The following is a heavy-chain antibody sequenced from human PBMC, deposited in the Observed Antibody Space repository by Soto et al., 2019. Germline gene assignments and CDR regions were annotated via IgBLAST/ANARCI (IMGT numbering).Heavy chain of an antibody. J-gene: IGHJ4*02. V-gene: IGHV3-23*01. D-gene: IGHD6-13*01. CDR1: GFTFTNYA. Sequence: LRLSCAASGFTFTNYAMSWVRQAPGKGLEWVSSISGSGGSTYYADSVKGRFTISSDISKNTLYLQMNSLRAEDTAVYYCAKEISSTWFTLDYWGQGTLVTVSS. CDR3: AKEISSTWFTLDY. CDR2: ISGSGGST.